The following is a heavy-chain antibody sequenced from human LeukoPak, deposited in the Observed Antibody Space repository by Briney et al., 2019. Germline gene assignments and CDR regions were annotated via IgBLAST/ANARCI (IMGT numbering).Heavy chain of an antibody. V-gene: IGHV3-23*01. J-gene: IGHJ4*02. D-gene: IGHD3-22*01. Sequence: PGGSLRLSCVASGFTLRTYAMSWIRQAPGKGLEGVSAISGSAGFTYYADAVRGRFTVSRDISTNTVFLQIDSLRAGDTAVYYCAKDYYDSSIFSAPHLFACWGQGTLVTVSS. CDR1: GFTLRTYA. CDR2: ISGSAGFT. CDR3: AKDYYDSSIFSAPHLFAC.